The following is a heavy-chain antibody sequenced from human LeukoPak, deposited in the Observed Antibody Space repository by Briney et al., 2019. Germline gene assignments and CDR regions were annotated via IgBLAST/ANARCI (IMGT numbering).Heavy chain of an antibody. V-gene: IGHV4-30-2*01. CDR3: ARDQWAWNDDGGYYGMDV. Sequence: SQTLSLTCAVSGGSISSGGYSWSWIRQPPGKGLEWIGYIYHSGSTYYNPSLKSRVTISVDTSKNQFSLKLSSVTAADTAVYYCARDQWAWNDDGGYYGMDVWGRGTTVTVSS. CDR1: GGSISSGGYS. CDR2: IYHSGST. D-gene: IGHD1-1*01. J-gene: IGHJ6*02.